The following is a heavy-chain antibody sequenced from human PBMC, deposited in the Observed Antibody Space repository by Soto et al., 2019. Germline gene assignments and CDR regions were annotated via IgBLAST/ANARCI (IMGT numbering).Heavy chain of an antibody. CDR3: ARVGVRGGAVIDYGMDV. CDR2: IYYSGST. V-gene: IGHV4-31*03. CDR1: GGSISSGGNY. J-gene: IGHJ6*02. D-gene: IGHD1-26*01. Sequence: PSETLSLTCTVSGGSISSGGNYWSWIRQHPGKGLEWIGYIYYSGSTYYNPSLKSRVTISVDTSKNQFSLKLSSVTAADTAVYYCARVGVRGGAVIDYGMDVWGQGTTVTVSS.